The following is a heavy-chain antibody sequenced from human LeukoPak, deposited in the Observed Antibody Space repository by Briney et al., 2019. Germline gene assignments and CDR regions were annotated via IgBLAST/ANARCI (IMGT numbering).Heavy chain of an antibody. V-gene: IGHV4-31*03. CDR1: GVSISRGGDY. D-gene: IGHD3-9*01. CDR2: IYDSGST. J-gene: IGHJ4*02. CDR3: ARFEGYDREYYFDY. Sequence: PSETLSLTCTVSGVSISRGGDYWSWIRQHPGKGLEWIGYIYDSGSTYYNPSLKSRVTISADTSKNQFSLKLSSVTAADTAVYYCARFEGYDREYYFDYWGQGTLVTVSS.